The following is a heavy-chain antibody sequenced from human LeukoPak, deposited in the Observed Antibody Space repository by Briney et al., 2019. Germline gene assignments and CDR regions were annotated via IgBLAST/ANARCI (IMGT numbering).Heavy chain of an antibody. CDR3: ARDLHMVRGVIIYYYYGMDV. V-gene: IGHV3-30*04. J-gene: IGHJ6*02. Sequence: GGSLRLSCAASGFTFSSYAMHWVRQAPGKGLEWVAVISYDGSNKYYADSVKGRFTISGDNSKNTLYLQMNSLRAEDTAVYYCARDLHMVRGVIIYYYYGMDVWGQGTTVTVSS. CDR2: ISYDGSNK. D-gene: IGHD3-10*01. CDR1: GFTFSSYA.